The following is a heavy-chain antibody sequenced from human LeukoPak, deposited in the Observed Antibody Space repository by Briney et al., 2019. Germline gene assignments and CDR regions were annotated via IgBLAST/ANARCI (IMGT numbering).Heavy chain of an antibody. CDR3: ARHPSYGDFDY. J-gene: IGHJ4*02. V-gene: IGHV4-34*01. CDR1: GGSFSGYY. D-gene: IGHD4-17*01. Sequence: SETLSLTCAVYGGSFSGYYWSWIRQPPGKGLEWIGEINHSGSTNYNPSLKSRVTISVDTSKNQFFLKLSSVTAADTAVYYCARHPSYGDFDYWGQGTLVTVSS. CDR2: INHSGST.